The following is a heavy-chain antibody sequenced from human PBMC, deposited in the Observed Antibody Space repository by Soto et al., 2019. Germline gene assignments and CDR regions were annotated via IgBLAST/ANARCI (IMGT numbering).Heavy chain of an antibody. Sequence: VQLVESGGGLVQPGGSLRLSCAASGFTLSSYWMHWVRQAPGKGLVWVSRLNPDGSRTSYADSVKGRFTISRDNAKNTLYLQMNSLRAEDTALYYCASVRTGYYNFDYWGQGTLVTVSS. CDR3: ASVRTGYYNFDY. D-gene: IGHD3-9*01. J-gene: IGHJ4*02. V-gene: IGHV3-74*01. CDR2: LNPDGSRT. CDR1: GFTLSSYW.